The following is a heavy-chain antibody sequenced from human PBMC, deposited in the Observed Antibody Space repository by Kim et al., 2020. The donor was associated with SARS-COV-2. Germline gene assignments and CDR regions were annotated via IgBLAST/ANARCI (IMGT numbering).Heavy chain of an antibody. J-gene: IGHJ4*02. CDR3: ARVGGSYLLDY. V-gene: IGHV4-59*13. CDR2: IYYSGST. D-gene: IGHD1-26*01. CDR1: GGSISSYY. Sequence: SETLSLTCTVSGGSISSYYWSWIRQPPGKGLEWIGYIYYSGSTNYNPSLKSRVTISVDTSKNQFSLKLSSVTAADTAVYYCARVGGSYLLDYWGQGTLVTVSS.